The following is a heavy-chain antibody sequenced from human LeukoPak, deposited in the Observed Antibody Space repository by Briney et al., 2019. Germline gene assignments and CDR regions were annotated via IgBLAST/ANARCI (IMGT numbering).Heavy chain of an antibody. Sequence: PSETLSLTCTVSGGSISSYYWNWIRQPAGKGLEWIGRIYTGGSTNYNPSLKSRVTMSVDTSKNQFSLKLSSVTAADTAVYYCARDRYDYVWGSYRYNWFDPWGQGTLVTVSS. CDR1: GGSISSYY. CDR3: ARDRYDYVWGSYRYNWFDP. CDR2: IYTGGST. D-gene: IGHD3-16*02. J-gene: IGHJ5*02. V-gene: IGHV4-4*07.